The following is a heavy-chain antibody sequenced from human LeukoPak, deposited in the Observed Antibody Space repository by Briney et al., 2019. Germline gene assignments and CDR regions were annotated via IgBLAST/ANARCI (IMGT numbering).Heavy chain of an antibody. CDR2: IYTSGST. J-gene: IGHJ6*02. CDR1: GGSISSYY. CDR3: ARDLPYDFWSGSYYGMDV. V-gene: IGHV4-4*07. Sequence: SETLSLTCTVSGGSISSYYWSWIRQPAGKGLEWIGRIYTSGSTNYNPSLKSRVTMSVDTSKNQFSLKLSSVTTGDTAVYYCARDLPYDFWSGSYYGMDVWGQGTTVTVSS. D-gene: IGHD3-3*01.